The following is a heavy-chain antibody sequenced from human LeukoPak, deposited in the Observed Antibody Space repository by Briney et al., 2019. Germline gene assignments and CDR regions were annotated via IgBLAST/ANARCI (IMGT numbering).Heavy chain of an antibody. CDR2: INHSGST. V-gene: IGHV4-34*01. Sequence: PSETLSLTCAVYGGSFSGYYWSWIRQPPGKGLEWIGEINHSGSTNYNPSLKSRVTISVDTSKNQFSLKLSSVTAADTAVYYCARGRGSGGNRYYYYGIDVWGQGTTVTVSS. D-gene: IGHD2-15*01. CDR1: GGSFSGYY. CDR3: ARGRGSGGNRYYYYGIDV. J-gene: IGHJ6*02.